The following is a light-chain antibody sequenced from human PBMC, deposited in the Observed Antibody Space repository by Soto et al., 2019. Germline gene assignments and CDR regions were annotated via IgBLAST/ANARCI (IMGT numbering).Light chain of an antibody. J-gene: IGLJ1*01. CDR1: SGHRSYI. CDR3: ETWDSHPHGV. CDR2: LEGTGSY. V-gene: IGLV4-60*03. Sequence: QPVLTQSSSASASLRSSGKLTGTLSSGHRSYIIAWQQQQPGKAPRYLRKLEGTGSYNKGSGVHDRFSGSSSGDDRYLTLSNLQSEDEADYYCETWDSHPHGVFGTGPKVTV.